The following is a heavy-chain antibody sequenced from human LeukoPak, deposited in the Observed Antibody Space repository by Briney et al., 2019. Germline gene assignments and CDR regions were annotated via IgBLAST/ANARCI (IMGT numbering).Heavy chain of an antibody. CDR3: ARVRRGYDHYFVY. Sequence: KPSETLSLTCTVSGGSISSYYWSWIRQPPRKGLGWIGYIYYSRSTNYHPSLRSRVTISVDTSKIQFSLKLSSGTAADTAVYYCARVRRGYDHYFVYWGQGNLVTVFS. CDR1: GGSISSYY. V-gene: IGHV4-59*01. J-gene: IGHJ4*02. D-gene: IGHD5-12*01. CDR2: IYYSRST.